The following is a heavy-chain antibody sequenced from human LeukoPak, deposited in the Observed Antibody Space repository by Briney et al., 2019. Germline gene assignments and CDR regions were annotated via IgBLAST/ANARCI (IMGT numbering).Heavy chain of an antibody. J-gene: IGHJ5*02. Sequence: GGSLRLSCTLSGFSVTNTLIDWVRQAPGKGPEWVALIYIDARAVYADSVKGRFTISRDNSKNMVYLQMNSLRSEDSALYYCVRDRAGTQSWVEFDLWGQGTLVTVSS. CDR2: IYIDARA. CDR1: GFSVTNTL. D-gene: IGHD3-10*01. V-gene: IGHV3-66*02. CDR3: VRDRAGTQSWVEFDL.